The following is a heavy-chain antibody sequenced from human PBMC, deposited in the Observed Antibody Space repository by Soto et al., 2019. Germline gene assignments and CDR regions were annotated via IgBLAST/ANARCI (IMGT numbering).Heavy chain of an antibody. CDR1: GFTFSSYA. CDR3: AKPNLYCSSTSCYDY. V-gene: IGHV3-23*01. Sequence: PGGSLRLSCAASGFTFSSYAMSWVRQAPGKGLEWVSVISGSGGSTYHADSVKGRFTISRENSKNTLYLQMNSLRAEDTAVYYCAKPNLYCSSTSCYDYWGQGTLVTVSS. J-gene: IGHJ4*02. D-gene: IGHD2-2*01. CDR2: ISGSGGST.